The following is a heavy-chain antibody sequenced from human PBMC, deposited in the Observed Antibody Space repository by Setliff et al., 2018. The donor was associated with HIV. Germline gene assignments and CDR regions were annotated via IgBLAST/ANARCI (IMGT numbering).Heavy chain of an antibody. CDR1: GFTFTTYA. CDR2: ISGSGSSI. J-gene: IGHJ6*02. V-gene: IGHV3-21*01. Sequence: GGSLRLSCATSGFTFTTYAMNWVRQAPGKGLEWVSSISGSGSSIYYADSVKGRFTISRDNAKNSLYLQMNSLRADDTAVYYCASTFSSSWYPEDYYYYAMDVWGQGTTVTVSS. CDR3: ASTFSSSWYPEDYYYYAMDV. D-gene: IGHD6-13*01.